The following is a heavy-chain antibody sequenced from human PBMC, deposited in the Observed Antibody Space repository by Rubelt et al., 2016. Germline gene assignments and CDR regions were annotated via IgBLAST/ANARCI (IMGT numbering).Heavy chain of an antibody. CDR1: GFSFNIYE. D-gene: IGHD2/OR15-2a*01. V-gene: IGHV3-48*03. CDR2: ITASGGAR. Sequence: EVQLVESGGGLVQPGGSLRLSCAASGFSFNIYEMTWVRQAPGKGLEWVSYITASGGARYYADAVKGRFTVSSDNAKNLLYLQMNNVTDDDTALYYCVRDEYGVGGDPWGQGTLVTVSS. J-gene: IGHJ5*02. CDR3: VRDEYGVGGDP.